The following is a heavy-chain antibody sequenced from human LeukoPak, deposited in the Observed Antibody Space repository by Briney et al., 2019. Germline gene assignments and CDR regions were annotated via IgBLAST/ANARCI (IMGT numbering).Heavy chain of an antibody. CDR3: ARDLWQRGIDY. D-gene: IGHD6-25*01. CDR2: ISSSSSYI. Sequence: GGSLRLSCAASGFIFSSYSMNWVRQAPGKGLEWVSSISSSSSYIYYADSVKGRFTISRDNAKNSLYLQMNSLRAEDTAVYYCARDLWQRGIDYWGQGTLVTVSS. J-gene: IGHJ4*02. V-gene: IGHV3-21*01. CDR1: GFIFSSYS.